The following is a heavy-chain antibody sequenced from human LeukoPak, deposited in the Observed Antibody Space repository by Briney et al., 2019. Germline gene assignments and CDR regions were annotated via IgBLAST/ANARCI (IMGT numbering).Heavy chain of an antibody. CDR3: ARDLGLRGVTNWFDP. V-gene: IGHV1-46*01. J-gene: IGHJ5*02. D-gene: IGHD3-10*01. CDR2: INPSGGST. Sequence: GASVKVFCKASGYTFSNYLIHWVRQAPGQGLEWMGIINPSGGSTSYAQKFQGRVTMTRDTSTSTVYMELSSLRSEDTAVYYCARDLGLRGVTNWFDPWGQGTLVTVSS. CDR1: GYTFSNYL.